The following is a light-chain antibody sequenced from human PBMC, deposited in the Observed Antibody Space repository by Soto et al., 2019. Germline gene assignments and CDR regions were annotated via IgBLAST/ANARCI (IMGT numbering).Light chain of an antibody. J-gene: IGLJ1*01. CDR1: SSDVGGYNY. V-gene: IGLV2-14*01. Sequence: QAVVTQPASVSGSPGQSITISCTGTSSDVGGYNYVSWYQQHPGKAPKLMIYDVSNRPSGVSNRFSGSKSGNTASLTISGLQAEDEADYYCSSDTSSSTYVFGTGTKLTVL. CDR3: SSDTSSSTYV. CDR2: DVS.